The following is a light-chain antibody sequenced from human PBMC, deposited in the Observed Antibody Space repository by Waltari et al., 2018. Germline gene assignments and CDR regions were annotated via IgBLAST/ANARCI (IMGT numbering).Light chain of an antibody. CDR2: KDR. Sequence: SYELTQPPPVSVSPGQTARITCSGDALPKQHFYWYQQKAGQAPRLVIYKDRERPAGIPGRFSGSSSGTTVTLTISGVQAEDEADYHCQSGDNSGTNRVLFGGGTKLTVL. CDR1: ALPKQH. V-gene: IGLV3-25*03. CDR3: QSGDNSGTNRVL. J-gene: IGLJ2*01.